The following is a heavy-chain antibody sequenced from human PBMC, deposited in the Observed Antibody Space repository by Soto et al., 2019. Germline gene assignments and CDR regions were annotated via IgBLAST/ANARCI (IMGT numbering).Heavy chain of an antibody. CDR2: IYPGDSDT. CDR3: ARHSGAAEDGNA. Sequence: PGEALKISCEGSGYSFTTNWIGWVRQMPGKGLEWMGVIYPGDSDTRYSPSFQGQVAISADKPINTAYLQWSSLKASDTAMYYCARHSGAAEDGNAWGQGTLVTVSS. D-gene: IGHD6-13*01. J-gene: IGHJ5*02. V-gene: IGHV5-51*01. CDR1: GYSFTTNW.